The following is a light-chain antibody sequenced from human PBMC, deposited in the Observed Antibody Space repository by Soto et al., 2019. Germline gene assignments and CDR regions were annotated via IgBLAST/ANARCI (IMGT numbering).Light chain of an antibody. CDR2: LEGSGSY. J-gene: IGLJ3*02. V-gene: IGLV4-60*02. Sequence: QPVLTQSSSASASLGSSVKLTCTLSSGHSSYIIAWHQQQPGKAPRYLMKLEGSGSYNKGSGVPDRFSGSSSGADRYLTISNLQFEDEADYYCETWDSRRGFGGGTKLTVL. CDR1: SGHSSYI. CDR3: ETWDSRRG.